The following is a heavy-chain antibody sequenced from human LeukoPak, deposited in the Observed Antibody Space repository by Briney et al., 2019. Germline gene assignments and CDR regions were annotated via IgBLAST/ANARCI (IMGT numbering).Heavy chain of an antibody. Sequence: GGSLRLSCAASGFTFSSYGMHWVRQAPGKGLEWVAFIRSDGSNKYYADSVKGRFTISRDNSKLYLQMNSLRAEDTAVYYCARLSYHYGNYKVDLWGQGTLVSVSS. D-gene: IGHD4-11*01. CDR3: ARLSYHYGNYKVDL. V-gene: IGHV3-30*02. CDR2: IRSDGSNK. J-gene: IGHJ5*02. CDR1: GFTFSSYG.